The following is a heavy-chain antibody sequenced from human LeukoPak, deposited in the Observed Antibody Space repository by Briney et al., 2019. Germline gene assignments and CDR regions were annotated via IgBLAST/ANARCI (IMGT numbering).Heavy chain of an antibody. J-gene: IGHJ6*02. CDR2: IYHSGST. Sequence: SETLSLTCAVSGGSISSGGYSWSWIRQPPGKGLEWIGYIYHSGSTYYNPSLKSRVTISVDTSKNQFSLKLNSVTAADTAVYYCARDRYDSYPMDVWGQGTTVTVSS. CDR3: ARDRYDSYPMDV. D-gene: IGHD3-3*01. CDR1: GGSISSGGYS. V-gene: IGHV4-30-2*05.